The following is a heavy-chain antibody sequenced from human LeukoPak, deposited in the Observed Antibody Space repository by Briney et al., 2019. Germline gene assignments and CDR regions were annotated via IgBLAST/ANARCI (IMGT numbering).Heavy chain of an antibody. Sequence: GASVKVSCKASGYTFTTYGISWVRQAPGLGLEWMGWISAYNGNTNYAQKFQGRVTMTTDTSTSTAYMELRSLRSDDTAVYYCAREGKVGATNLWFDPWGQGTLVTVSS. CDR3: AREGKVGATNLWFDP. CDR2: ISAYNGNT. J-gene: IGHJ5*02. CDR1: GYTFTTYG. V-gene: IGHV1-18*01. D-gene: IGHD1-26*01.